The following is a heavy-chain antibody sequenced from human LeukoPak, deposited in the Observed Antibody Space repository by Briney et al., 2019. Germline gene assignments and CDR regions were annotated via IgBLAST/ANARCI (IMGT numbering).Heavy chain of an antibody. CDR3: ARDLRVMTYYDFWSGYSNWFDP. V-gene: IGHV1-18*01. D-gene: IGHD3-3*01. CDR2: ISAYNGNT. J-gene: IGHJ5*02. Sequence: GASVKVSCKASGYTFTSYDINWVRQATGQGLEWMGWISAYNGNTNYAQKLQGRVTMTTDTSTSTAYMELRSLRSDDTAVYYCARDLRVMTYYDFWSGYSNWFDPWGQGTLVTVSS. CDR1: GYTFTSYD.